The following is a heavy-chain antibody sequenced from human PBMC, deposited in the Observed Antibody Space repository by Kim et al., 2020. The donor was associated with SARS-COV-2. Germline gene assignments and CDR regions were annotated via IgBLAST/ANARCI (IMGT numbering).Heavy chain of an antibody. D-gene: IGHD3-10*01. Sequence: GGSLRLSCAASGFTFSSYSMNWVRQAPGKGLEWVSSISSSSSYIYYADSVKGRFTISRDNAKNSLYLQMNSLRAEDTAVYYCARDRNYGSGSYRIVYYGMDVWGQGTTVTVSS. CDR1: GFTFSSYS. J-gene: IGHJ6*02. CDR2: ISSSSSYI. CDR3: ARDRNYGSGSYRIVYYGMDV. V-gene: IGHV3-21*01.